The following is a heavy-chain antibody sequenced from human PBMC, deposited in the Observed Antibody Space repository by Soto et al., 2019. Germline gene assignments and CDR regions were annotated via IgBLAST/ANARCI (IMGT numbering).Heavy chain of an antibody. J-gene: IGHJ4*02. CDR1: GFIFSSYG. Sequence: QVQLVESGGGVVQPGRSLRLSCAASGFIFSSYGMHWVRQAPGKGLEWVAVISYDGSNKYYADSVKGRFAISRDNSKNTLYLQMNSLRAEATAFYSCAKYRYGGNGPDAATYFDYWGQGMLVTVSS. CDR3: AKYRYGGNGPDAATYFDY. CDR2: ISYDGSNK. V-gene: IGHV3-30*18. D-gene: IGHD4-17*01.